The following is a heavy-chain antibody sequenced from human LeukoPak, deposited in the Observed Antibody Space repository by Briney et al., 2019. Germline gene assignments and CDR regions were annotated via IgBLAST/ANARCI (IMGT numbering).Heavy chain of an antibody. CDR3: ARGSVTPDAGY. Sequence: SETLSLTCSVSDSPISGYYWTWIRQPPGKGLDWIGYIFYVESTDYNPSLKSRGTISVDPSKTQVSLQLTSVPAADTAVYYCARGSVTPDAGYWGPGTLVTVSS. J-gene: IGHJ4*02. CDR2: IFYVEST. D-gene: IGHD4-17*01. CDR1: DSPISGYY. V-gene: IGHV4-59*12.